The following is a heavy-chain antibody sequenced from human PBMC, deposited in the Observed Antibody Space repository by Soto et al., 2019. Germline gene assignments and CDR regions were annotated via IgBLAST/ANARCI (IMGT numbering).Heavy chain of an antibody. CDR3: AGGIWFGELKPPYYMDV. CDR2: IIPILGIA. CDR1: GGTFSSYT. D-gene: IGHD3-10*01. Sequence: VASVKVSSKASGGTFSSYTISWVRQAPGQGLEWMGRIIPILGIANYAQKFQGRVTITADKSTSTAYMELSSLRSEDTAVYYCAGGIWFGELKPPYYMDVWGKGTTVTVSS. J-gene: IGHJ6*03. V-gene: IGHV1-69*02.